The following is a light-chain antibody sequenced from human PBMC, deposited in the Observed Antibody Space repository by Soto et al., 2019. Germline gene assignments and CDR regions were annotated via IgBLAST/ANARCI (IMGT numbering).Light chain of an antibody. Sequence: DIPMTQSPSTLSASLGDTVTVACRASQGISNWLAWNQQKPGKDPKLLIFHDSSLESGVPSRFSGSGSGTEFTLTISSLQSDDFATYYCQQYSSYPTFGQGTKVDI. V-gene: IGKV1-5*01. J-gene: IGKJ1*01. CDR3: QQYSSYPT. CDR2: HDS. CDR1: QGISNW.